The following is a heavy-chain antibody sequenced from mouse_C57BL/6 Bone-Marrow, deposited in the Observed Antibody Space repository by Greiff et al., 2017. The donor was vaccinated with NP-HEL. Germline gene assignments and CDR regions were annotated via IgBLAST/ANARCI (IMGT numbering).Heavy chain of an antibody. Sequence: VQRVESGAELARPGASVKLSCKASGYTFTSYGISWVKQRTGQGLEWIGEIYPRSGNTYYNEKFKGKATLTADKSSSTAYMELRSLTSEDSAVYFCARSPPRYFDVWGTGTTVTVSS. CDR1: GYTFTSYG. J-gene: IGHJ1*03. V-gene: IGHV1-81*01. CDR2: IYPRSGNT. CDR3: ARSPPRYFDV.